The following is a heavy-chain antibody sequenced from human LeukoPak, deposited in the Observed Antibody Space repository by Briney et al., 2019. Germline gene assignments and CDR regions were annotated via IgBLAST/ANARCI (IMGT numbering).Heavy chain of an antibody. D-gene: IGHD6-6*01. V-gene: IGHV4-30-4*08. CDR2: IYYSGST. J-gene: IGHJ4*02. CDR1: GGSISSGDYY. CDR3: ARTRSSSSLNYFFDY. Sequence: SGTLSLTCTVSGGSISSGDYYWSWIRQPPGKGLEWIGYIYYSGSTYYNPSLKSRFTISVDMSKNHFSLKLSSVTAADTAVYYCARTRSSSSLNYFFDYWGQGTLVTVSS.